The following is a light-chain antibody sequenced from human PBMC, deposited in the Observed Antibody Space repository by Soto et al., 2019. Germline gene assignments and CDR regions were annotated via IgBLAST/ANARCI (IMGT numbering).Light chain of an antibody. V-gene: IGKV1-9*01. CDR1: QGISSF. J-gene: IGKJ1*01. CDR2: GAT. CDR3: QQYNSYSPT. Sequence: IQLTQSPSSLSASVGERVTITCRASQGISSFLDWYQQEPGKAPKLLXSGATTLQSGVPSRFRGSGSGTEFTLTISSLQPDDFETYYCQQYNSYSPTFGQGTKVDIK.